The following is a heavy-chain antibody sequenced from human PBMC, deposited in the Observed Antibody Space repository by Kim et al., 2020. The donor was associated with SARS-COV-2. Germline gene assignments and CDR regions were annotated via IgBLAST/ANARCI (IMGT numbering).Heavy chain of an antibody. CDR2: IYYKGNT. CDR1: GGSIRSDAFC. D-gene: IGHD5-18*01. J-gene: IGHJ4*02. Sequence: SETLSLTCTVSGGSIRSDAFCWNWLRQRPGQGLEWIGNIYYKGNTYYNPPLESPVTISLYMSKNQFSLTLRAVTAADTAVYYWTKVGIQPWSQFDSWGQGALVTV. V-gene: IGHV4-39*07. CDR3: TKVGIQPWSQFDS.